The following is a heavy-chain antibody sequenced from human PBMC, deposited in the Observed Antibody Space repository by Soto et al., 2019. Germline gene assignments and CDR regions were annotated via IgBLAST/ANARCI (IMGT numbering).Heavy chain of an antibody. Sequence: SETLSLTCTVSGGSISSSSYYWGWIRQPPGKGLGWIGSIYYSGSTYYNPSLKSRVTISVDTSKNQFSLKLSSVTAADTAVYYCASTPVVVVPAAIGANWFDPWGQGTLVTVSS. CDR3: ASTPVVVVPAAIGANWFDP. CDR2: IYYSGST. CDR1: GGSISSSSYY. J-gene: IGHJ5*02. V-gene: IGHV4-39*01. D-gene: IGHD2-2*01.